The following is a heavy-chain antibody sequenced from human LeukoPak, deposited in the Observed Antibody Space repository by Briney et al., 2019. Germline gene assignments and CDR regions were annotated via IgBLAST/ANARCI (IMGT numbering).Heavy chain of an antibody. D-gene: IGHD4-17*01. J-gene: IGHJ3*02. CDR3: ARDLVTVTKGFDI. CDR1: DDSFNSHY. Sequence: SETLSLTCAVSDDSFNSHYWTWIRQPPGKGLEWIGYISYIGSTNYNPSLKSRVTISIDTSKSQFSLRLSSVTAADTAVYYCARDLVTVTKGFDIWGQGTMVSVSS. V-gene: IGHV4-59*11. CDR2: ISYIGST.